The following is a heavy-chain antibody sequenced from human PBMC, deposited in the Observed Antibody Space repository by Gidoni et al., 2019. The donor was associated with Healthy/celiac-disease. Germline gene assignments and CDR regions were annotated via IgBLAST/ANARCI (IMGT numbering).Heavy chain of an antibody. CDR2: INHSGST. D-gene: IGHD6-13*01. Sequence: QVQLQQWGAGLLKPSETLSLTCAVYGGSFSGYYWSWIRQPPGKGLEWIGEINHSGSTNYNPSLKSRVTISVDTSKNQFSLKLSSVTAADTAVYYCARGGSIAAAVFLRWFDPWGQGTLVTVSS. CDR3: ARGGSIAAAVFLRWFDP. V-gene: IGHV4-34*01. J-gene: IGHJ5*02. CDR1: GGSFSGYY.